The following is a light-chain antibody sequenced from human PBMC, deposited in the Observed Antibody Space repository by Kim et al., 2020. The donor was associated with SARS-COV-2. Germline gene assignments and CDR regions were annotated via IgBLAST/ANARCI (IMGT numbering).Light chain of an antibody. V-gene: IGKV1-5*01. Sequence: SASVGDRVTVTCRASQSISSSLAWYQQKPGKAPDLLIYAASTLERGVPSRFSGTGSGTEFTLTISSLQSDDLATYYCQQYSSYSTFGQGTKVEIK. CDR1: QSISSS. CDR2: AAS. J-gene: IGKJ1*01. CDR3: QQYSSYST.